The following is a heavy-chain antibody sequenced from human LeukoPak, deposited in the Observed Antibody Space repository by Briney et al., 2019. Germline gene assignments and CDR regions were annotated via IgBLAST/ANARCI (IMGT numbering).Heavy chain of an antibody. CDR3: ATLRLVAHLGAFDI. CDR2: IYSGGST. J-gene: IGHJ3*02. CDR1: GFTVSSNY. Sequence: GGSLRLSCPASGFTVSSNYMSWVRQAPWKGLEWVSVIYSGGSTYYADSVKGRFTISRDNSKNTLYLQMNSLRAEDTAVYYCATLRLVAHLGAFDIWGQGTMVTVSS. V-gene: IGHV3-53*01. D-gene: IGHD2-8*02.